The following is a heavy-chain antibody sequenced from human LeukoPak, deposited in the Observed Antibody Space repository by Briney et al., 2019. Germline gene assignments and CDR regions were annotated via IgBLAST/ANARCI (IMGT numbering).Heavy chain of an antibody. J-gene: IGHJ5*02. CDR3: AKDLRGYCSSTSCSDP. V-gene: IGHV3-23*01. CDR1: GFTFSSYA. Sequence: PGGSLRLSCAASGFTFSSYAMSWVRQAPGKGLEWVSAISGSGGRTYYADSVKGRFTISRDNSKNTLYLQMNSLRAEDTAVYYCAKDLRGYCSSTSCSDPWGQGTLVTVSS. D-gene: IGHD2-2*01. CDR2: ISGSGGRT.